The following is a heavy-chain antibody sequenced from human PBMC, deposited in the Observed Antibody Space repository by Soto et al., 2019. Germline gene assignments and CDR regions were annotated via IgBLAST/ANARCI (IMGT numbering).Heavy chain of an antibody. CDR1: GYTFTSYA. CDR3: ARDRAGAGAAFDI. V-gene: IGHV1-3*01. CDR2: INAGNGNT. J-gene: IGHJ3*02. Sequence: ASVKVSCKASGYTFTSYAMHWVRQAPGQRLEWMGWINAGNGNTKYSQKFQGRVTITRDTSASTAYMELSSLRSEDTAVYYCARDRAGAGAAFDIWGQGTMVTVSS. D-gene: IGHD6-19*01.